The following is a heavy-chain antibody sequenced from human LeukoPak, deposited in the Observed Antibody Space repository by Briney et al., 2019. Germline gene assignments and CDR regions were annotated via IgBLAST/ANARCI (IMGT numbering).Heavy chain of an antibody. V-gene: IGHV3-33*01. CDR1: GFTFSSYG. Sequence: GRSLRLSCAASGFTFSSYGMHWARQAPGKGMGWVAFIWYDGSNKYYADSRKGRFTISRDNSKNTLYLQMNSLRAEDTAVYYCARDPGYYDSSDYYSYYFDYWGQGTLVTVSS. D-gene: IGHD3-22*01. CDR2: IWYDGSNK. J-gene: IGHJ4*02. CDR3: ARDPGYYDSSDYYSYYFDY.